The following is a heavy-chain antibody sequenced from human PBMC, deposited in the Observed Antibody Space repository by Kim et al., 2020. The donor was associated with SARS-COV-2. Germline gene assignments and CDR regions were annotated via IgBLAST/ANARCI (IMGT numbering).Heavy chain of an antibody. CDR1: GFNFRDFG. CDR3: ARHSYYDTLGENESDFDA. CDR2: IWYDGSNK. D-gene: IGHD3-9*01. V-gene: IGHV3-33*03. Sequence: GGSLRLSCAASGFNFRDFGMHWVRQAPGKGLEWVALIWYDGSNKYYVDSVKGRFTISRDNSKKTLYLQMNSLRAEDTAVYYCARHSYYDTLGENESDFDAWGQGTIVTVSS. J-gene: IGHJ3*01.